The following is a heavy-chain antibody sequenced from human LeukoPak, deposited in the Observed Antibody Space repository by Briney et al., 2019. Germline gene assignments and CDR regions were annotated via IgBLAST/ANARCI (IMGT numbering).Heavy chain of an antibody. Sequence: PSETLSLTCTVSGGSIRSYYWSWIRQPPGKGLEWIGYIYYSGSTNYNPSLKSRVTISVDTSKNQFSLKLSSVTAADTAVYYCARESGSYYSWGQGTLVTVSS. CDR3: ARESGSYYS. V-gene: IGHV4-59*12. CDR1: GGSIRSYY. D-gene: IGHD1-26*01. CDR2: IYYSGST. J-gene: IGHJ4*02.